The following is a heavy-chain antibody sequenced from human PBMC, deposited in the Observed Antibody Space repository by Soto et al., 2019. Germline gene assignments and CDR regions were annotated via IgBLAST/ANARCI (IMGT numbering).Heavy chain of an antibody. J-gene: IGHJ4*02. CDR1: GGSISSGGYY. Sequence: QVQLQESGPGLVKPSQTLSLTCTVSGGSISSGGYYWSWIRQHPGKGLEWIGYIYYSGSTYYNPSLKSRVTISVDTSKNQFSLKLSSVTAADTAVYYCARVRYIVVVPAAGYFDYWGQGTLVTVSS. V-gene: IGHV4-31*03. CDR3: ARVRYIVVVPAAGYFDY. D-gene: IGHD2-2*01. CDR2: IYYSGST.